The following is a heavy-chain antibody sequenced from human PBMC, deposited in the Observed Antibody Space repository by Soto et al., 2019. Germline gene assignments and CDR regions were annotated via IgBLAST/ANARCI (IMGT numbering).Heavy chain of an antibody. V-gene: IGHV3-23*01. Sequence: EVQLLESGGGLVQPGGSLRLSCAASGFTFSTYAMSWVRQAPGKGLEWVSGISGSGDTTYYADSVKGRFTISRDNSKNTLHLQMNSLRAEDTAIHYCAKGGVYVVGASRSWGQGTLVTVSS. CDR2: ISGSGDTT. J-gene: IGHJ5*02. CDR1: GFTFSTYA. D-gene: IGHD1-26*01. CDR3: AKGGVYVVGASRS.